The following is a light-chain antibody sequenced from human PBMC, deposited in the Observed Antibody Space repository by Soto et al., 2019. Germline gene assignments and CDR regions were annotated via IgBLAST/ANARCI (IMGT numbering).Light chain of an antibody. CDR2: AAS. J-gene: IGKJ1*01. V-gene: IGKV1-17*01. CDR1: QDIRTD. Sequence: DIQMTQSPSSLSASVGDRVTITCRASQDIRTDLGWYQQKTGKAPKRLIYAASTLQSGVPSRLSGSGSGTEFALTSNSRQPEGFRTYYCLQHNSYPRTFGQGTKVEI. CDR3: LQHNSYPRT.